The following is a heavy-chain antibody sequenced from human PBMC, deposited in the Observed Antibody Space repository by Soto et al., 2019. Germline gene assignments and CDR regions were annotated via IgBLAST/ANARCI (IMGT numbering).Heavy chain of an antibody. V-gene: IGHV3-23*01. CDR3: AKDRLAGNFDY. CDR1: GFTFNNYA. CDR2: ISATGGST. Sequence: PGGSLRLSCAASGFTFNNYAMNWVRQAPGKGLEWVATISATGGSTYYADSVKGRFTISRDNSKNTLYLQMNGLRVEDTAVYHCAKDRLAGNFDYWGQGTQVTVS. J-gene: IGHJ4*02.